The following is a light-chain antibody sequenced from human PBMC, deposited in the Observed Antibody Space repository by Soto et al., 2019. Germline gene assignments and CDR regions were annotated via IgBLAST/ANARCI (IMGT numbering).Light chain of an antibody. CDR2: KAS. V-gene: IGKV1-5*03. J-gene: IGKJ1*01. CDR1: QSISSW. CDR3: QQYNTYPWT. Sequence: DIQMTQSPSTLSASVGDTVTITCRASQSISSWLAWYQQKPGKAPKPLIYKASSLESGVPSRFSGSGSGTEFTLTISSLQPDDFATYYCQQYNTYPWTFGQGTKVEVK.